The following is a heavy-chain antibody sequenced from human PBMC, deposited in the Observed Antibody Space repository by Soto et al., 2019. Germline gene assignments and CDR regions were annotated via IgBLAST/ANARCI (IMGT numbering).Heavy chain of an antibody. CDR2: MFYSGSI. V-gene: IGHV4-59*01. Sequence: TSETLSLTCTFSCGSIISYSWSWIRQPPGKGLEWIGYMFYSGSIEYNPSLKSRVTISVDTSKNQFSLNLSSVTAADTAIYYCAVTPRYCSGGSCYPAHALDIWGQGRRVTVSS. CDR1: CGSIISYS. CDR3: AVTPRYCSGGSCYPAHALDI. D-gene: IGHD2-15*01. J-gene: IGHJ3*02.